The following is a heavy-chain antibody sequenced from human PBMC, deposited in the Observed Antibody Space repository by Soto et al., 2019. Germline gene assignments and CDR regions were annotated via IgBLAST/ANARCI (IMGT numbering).Heavy chain of an antibody. CDR3: ARDGGNSDEIYYMDV. D-gene: IGHD1-7*01. CDR1: GFTFSSYA. Sequence: GGSLRLSCAASGFTFSSYAMHWVRQAPGKGLEWVAVISYDGSNKYYADSVKGRFTISRDNSKNTLYLQMNSLRAEDTAVYYCARDGGNSDEIYYMDVWGKGTTVTVSS. J-gene: IGHJ6*03. CDR2: ISYDGSNK. V-gene: IGHV3-30-3*01.